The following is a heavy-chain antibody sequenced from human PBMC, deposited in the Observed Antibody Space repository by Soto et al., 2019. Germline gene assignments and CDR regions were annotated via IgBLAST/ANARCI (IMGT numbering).Heavy chain of an antibody. V-gene: IGHV2-70*01. J-gene: IGHJ6*02. Sequence: VSGPTLVNATQTLTLTCTFSGFSLSTSGMCVSWIRQPPGKALEWLALIDWDDDKYYSTSLKTRLTISKDTSKNQVVLTMTNMEPVDTATYYCARLRRGYYYYGMDVWGQGTTVTVSS. CDR3: ARLRRGYYYYGMDV. CDR1: GFSLSTSGMC. D-gene: IGHD3-16*01. CDR2: IDWDDDK.